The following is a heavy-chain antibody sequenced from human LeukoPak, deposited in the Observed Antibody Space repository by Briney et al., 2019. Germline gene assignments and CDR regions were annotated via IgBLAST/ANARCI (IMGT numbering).Heavy chain of an antibody. V-gene: IGHV4-34*01. CDR3: ARLSARTKWFGELLRVSGARGSKVDY. D-gene: IGHD3-10*01. CDR1: GGSISSYY. J-gene: IGHJ4*02. CDR2: INHSGST. Sequence: SETLSLTCTVSGGSISSYYWSWIRQPPGKGLEWIGEINHSGSTNYNPSLKSRVTISVDTSKNQFSLKLSSVTAADTAVYYCARLSARTKWFGELLRVSGARGSKVDYWGQGTLVTVSS.